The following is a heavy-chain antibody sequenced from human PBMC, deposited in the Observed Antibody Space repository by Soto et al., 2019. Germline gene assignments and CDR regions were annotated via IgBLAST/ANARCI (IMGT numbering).Heavy chain of an antibody. D-gene: IGHD1-7*01. Sequence: QVQLVQSGAEVKKPGASVKVSCKASGYTFTSYGISWVRQAPGPGLEWMGWISAYNGNTNYAQKLQGRGTMTTDTSTSTAYMELRSLRSDDTAVYDCARERYNWNYSCTRFFDYWGQGTLVTVSS. CDR1: GYTFTSYG. CDR3: ARERYNWNYSCTRFFDY. V-gene: IGHV1-18*01. CDR2: ISAYNGNT. J-gene: IGHJ4*02.